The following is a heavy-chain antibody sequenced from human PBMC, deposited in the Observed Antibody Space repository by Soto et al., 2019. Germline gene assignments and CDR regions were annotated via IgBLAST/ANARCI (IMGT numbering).Heavy chain of an antibody. J-gene: IGHJ5*02. D-gene: IGHD6-19*01. Sequence: ASVKVSCKASGYTFSSCGISWVRQAPGQGLEWMGWISTESGYTKVAQKFQGRITLTTETSANTAYMELRSLRSDDTAVYYCAGDQVAVAGADHWFDPWGQGTLATVSS. V-gene: IGHV1-18*04. CDR3: AGDQVAVAGADHWFDP. CDR1: GYTFSSCG. CDR2: ISTESGYT.